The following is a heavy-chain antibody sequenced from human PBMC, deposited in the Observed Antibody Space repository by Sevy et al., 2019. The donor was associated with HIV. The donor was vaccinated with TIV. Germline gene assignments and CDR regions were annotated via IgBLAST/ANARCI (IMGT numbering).Heavy chain of an antibody. CDR2: IYSGGST. D-gene: IGHD3-22*01. Sequence: GGSLRLSCAASGFTVSSNYMSWVRQAPGKGLEWVSVIYSGGSTYYADSFKGRFTISRDNSKNTLYLQMNSLMAEDTALYYCARVLIRDYDSSGYHWGYFDYWGQGTLVTVSS. V-gene: IGHV3-53*01. CDR3: ARVLIRDYDSSGYHWGYFDY. CDR1: GFTVSSNY. J-gene: IGHJ4*02.